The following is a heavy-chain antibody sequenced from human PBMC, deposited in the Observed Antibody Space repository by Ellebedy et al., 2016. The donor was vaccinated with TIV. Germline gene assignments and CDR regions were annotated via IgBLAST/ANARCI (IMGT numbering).Heavy chain of an antibody. V-gene: IGHV3-13*01. Sequence: GESLKISCAASGFTFSNYDMHWVRQAPGKGLEWVSGIDTAGDTYYPGSVKGRFTISRENAKNSLFLQMNSLRDGDTAVYYCARGRYGPWGQGTLVTVSS. J-gene: IGHJ5*02. D-gene: IGHD3-10*01. CDR3: ARGRYGP. CDR2: IDTAGDT. CDR1: GFTFSNYD.